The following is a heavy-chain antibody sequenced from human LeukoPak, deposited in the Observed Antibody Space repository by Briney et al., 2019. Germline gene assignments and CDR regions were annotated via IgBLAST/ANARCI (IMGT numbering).Heavy chain of an antibody. CDR2: IGTYNGNT. CDR3: ARTSYDFLTLAPDPANDF. J-gene: IGHJ4*02. V-gene: IGHV1-18*01. Sequence: ASVKVSCTASGYTFTNYGINWVRQAPGQGLEWMGWIGTYNGNTHYAQRLQGRVTMTTDTSTSTAYMELRSLRSDDTAVYFCARTSYDFLTLAPDPANDFWGQGTLVTVSS. D-gene: IGHD3-9*01. CDR1: GYTFTNYG.